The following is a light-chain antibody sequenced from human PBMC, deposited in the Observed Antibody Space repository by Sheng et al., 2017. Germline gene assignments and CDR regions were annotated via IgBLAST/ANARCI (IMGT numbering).Light chain of an antibody. J-gene: IGLJ2*01. V-gene: IGLV3-21*02. CDR3: QVWGTYSDHPA. Sequence: SYALTQPPSVSVAPGETATISCGGDNIGSESVHWYQQKSGQAPVLVVFDDYDRPSGIPERFSGSNSENTATLTISGVEAGDEADYYCQVWGTYSDHPAFGGGTRLAVL. CDR2: DDY. CDR1: NIGSES.